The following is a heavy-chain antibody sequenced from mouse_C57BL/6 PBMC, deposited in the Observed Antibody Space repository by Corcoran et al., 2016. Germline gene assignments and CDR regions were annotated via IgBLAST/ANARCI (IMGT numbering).Heavy chain of an antibody. V-gene: IGHV1-26*01. CDR2: INPNNGGT. CDR3: ARWGRFPVAY. Sequence: EVQLQQSGPELVKPGASVKISCKASGYTFTDYYMNWVKQSHGKSLEWIGDINPNNGGTSYNQKFKGKATLTVDKSSSTADMELRSLTSEDSAVYDCARWGRFPVAYWGQGTLVTVSA. J-gene: IGHJ3*01. CDR1: GYTFTDYY.